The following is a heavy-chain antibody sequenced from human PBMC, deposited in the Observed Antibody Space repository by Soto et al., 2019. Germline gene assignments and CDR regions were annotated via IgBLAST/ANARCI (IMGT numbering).Heavy chain of an antibody. J-gene: IGHJ5*02. CDR3: ARHDRAEYSSSSAPFDP. CDR2: IDPSDSYT. CDR1: GYSFTSYW. V-gene: IGHV5-10-1*01. Sequence: PGESLKISCKGSGYSFTSYWISWVRQMPGKGLEWMGRIDPSDSYTNYSPSSQGHVTISADKSISTAYLQWSSLKASDTAMYYCARHDRAEYSSSSAPFDPWGQGTLVTVSS. D-gene: IGHD6-6*01.